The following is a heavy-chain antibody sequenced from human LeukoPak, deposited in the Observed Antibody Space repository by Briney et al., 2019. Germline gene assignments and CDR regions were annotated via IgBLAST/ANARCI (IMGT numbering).Heavy chain of an antibody. V-gene: IGHV3-23*01. CDR2: ISGSGGST. CDR1: GFTFSSYA. J-gene: IGHJ4*02. D-gene: IGHD4-23*01. CDR3: AKGGGPSPHDYGDY. Sequence: GGSLRLSXAASGFTFSSYAMSWVRQAPGKGVEWVSAISGSGGSTYYADSVKGRFTISRDNSKNTLYLQMNSLRAEDTAVYYCAKGGGPSPHDYGDYWGQGTLVTVSS.